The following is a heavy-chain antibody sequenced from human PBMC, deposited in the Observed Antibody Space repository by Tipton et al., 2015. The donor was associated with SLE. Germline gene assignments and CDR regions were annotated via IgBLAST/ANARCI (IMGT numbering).Heavy chain of an antibody. V-gene: IGHV4-59*12. CDR3: ARFDYSNWGDY. J-gene: IGHJ4*02. CDR1: GGSISSYY. CDR2: IYYSGST. D-gene: IGHD4-11*01. Sequence: TLSLTCTVSGGSISSYYWSWIRQPPGKGLEWIGYIYYSGSTNYNPSLKSRVTISIDTSKNQFSLKLTSVTAADTAVYFCARFDYSNWGDYWGQGTLVTVSS.